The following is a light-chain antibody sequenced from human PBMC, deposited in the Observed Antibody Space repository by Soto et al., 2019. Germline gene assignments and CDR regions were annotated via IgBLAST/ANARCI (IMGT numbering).Light chain of an antibody. CDR3: QQYNDWPPT. J-gene: IGKJ4*01. CDR2: GAS. V-gene: IGKV3-15*01. Sequence: EIVMTQSPATLSVSPGERATLSCRASQSVSGSYLAWYQHKPGQAPRLLISGASTRATGIPARFSGSGSGTEFTLTIHSLQSEDFAVYSCQQYNDWPPTFGGGTKVEIK. CDR1: QSVSGSY.